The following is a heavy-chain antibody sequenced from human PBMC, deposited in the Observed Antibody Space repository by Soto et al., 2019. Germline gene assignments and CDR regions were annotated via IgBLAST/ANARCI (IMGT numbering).Heavy chain of an antibody. CDR3: ARLVVVAARNNWFDP. CDR2: ISAYNGNT. CDR1: GYTFTSYG. J-gene: IGHJ5*02. D-gene: IGHD2-15*01. V-gene: IGHV1-18*01. Sequence: ASVKVSCKASGYTFTSYGISWARQAPGQGLEWMGWISAYNGNTNYAQKLQGRVTMTTDTSTSTAYMELRSLRSDDTAVYYCARLVVVAARNNWFDPWGQGTLVTVSS.